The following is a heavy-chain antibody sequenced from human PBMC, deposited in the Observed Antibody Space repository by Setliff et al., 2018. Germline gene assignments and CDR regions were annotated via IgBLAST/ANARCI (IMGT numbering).Heavy chain of an antibody. Sequence: ASVKVSCKASGYTFTGYYMHWVRQAPGQGLEWMGWINPNSGGTNYAQKFQGRVTMTRXXXISTXXXXXXXXXXXXXXXXYCARDLGGIWKTYFDYWGQGTLVTVSS. D-gene: IGHD1-1*01. CDR3: ARDLGGIWKTYFDY. CDR2: INPNSGGT. J-gene: IGHJ4*02. V-gene: IGHV1-2*02. CDR1: GYTFTGYY.